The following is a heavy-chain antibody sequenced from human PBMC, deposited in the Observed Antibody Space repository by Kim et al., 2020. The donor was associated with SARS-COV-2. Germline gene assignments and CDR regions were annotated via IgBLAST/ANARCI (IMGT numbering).Heavy chain of an antibody. CDR3: AREGESLKHFDY. V-gene: IGHV1-46*01. Sequence: TSAQKFWGRVTVTRDTATSTLYMELTSLGSEDTAVYYCAREGESLKHFDYWGQGTLVTVSS. D-gene: IGHD3-16*01. J-gene: IGHJ4*02.